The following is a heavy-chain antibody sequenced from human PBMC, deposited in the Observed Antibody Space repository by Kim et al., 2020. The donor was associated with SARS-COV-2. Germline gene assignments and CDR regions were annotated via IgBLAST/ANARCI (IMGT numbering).Heavy chain of an antibody. CDR3: ARGSDYQANWFDP. CDR2: ISAGNGNT. Sequence: ASVKVSCKASGYTVTSYDLHCVRQAPGQRFEWMGRISAGNGNTIYSPKFQGRVTITRDTSANTAYMELSSLRSEDTAVYYCARGSDYQANWFDPWGPGTLVPVSS. V-gene: IGHV1-3*01. CDR1: GYTVTSYD. D-gene: IGHD3-10*01. J-gene: IGHJ5*02.